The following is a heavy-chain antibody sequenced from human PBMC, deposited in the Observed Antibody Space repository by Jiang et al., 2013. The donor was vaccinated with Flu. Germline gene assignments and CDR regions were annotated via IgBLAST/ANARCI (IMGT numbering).Heavy chain of an antibody. V-gene: IGHV5-51*01. J-gene: IGHJ6*02. CDR3: ARAYSSAPKGYYYYYGMDV. CDR1: GYSFTSYW. Sequence: GAEVKKPGESLKISCKGSGYSFTSYWIGWVRQMPGKGLEWMGIIYPGDSDTRYSPSFQGQVTISADKSISTAYLQWSSLKASDTAMYYCARAYSSAPKGYYYYYGMDVWGQGTTVTVSS. CDR2: IYPGDSDT. D-gene: IGHD6-19*01.